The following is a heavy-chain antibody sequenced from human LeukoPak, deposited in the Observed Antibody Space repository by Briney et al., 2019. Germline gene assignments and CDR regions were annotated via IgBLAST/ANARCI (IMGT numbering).Heavy chain of an antibody. Sequence: GGSLRLSCAASGFTFSSYSMNWVRQAPGKGLEWVSVIYSGGSTYYADSVKGRFTISRDNSKNTLYLQMNSLRAEDTAVYYCARAEYSSSLSSFDAFDIWGKGTMVTVSS. CDR2: IYSGGST. CDR3: ARAEYSSSLSSFDAFDI. J-gene: IGHJ3*02. CDR1: GFTFSSYS. D-gene: IGHD6-13*01. V-gene: IGHV3-53*01.